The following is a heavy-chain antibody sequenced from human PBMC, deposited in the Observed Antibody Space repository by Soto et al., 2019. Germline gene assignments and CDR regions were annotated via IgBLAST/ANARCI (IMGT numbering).Heavy chain of an antibody. D-gene: IGHD6-13*01. Sequence: QVQLVESGGGVVQPGRSLRLSCAASGFTFSSYAMHWVRQAPGKGLEWVAAILYDGSNQYYADAVKGRFTISRDNSKNTLYLQMNSLRVEDTAVYYCAKEGRVGYSTSIIRRDNWFDPWGQGTPVTVSS. V-gene: IGHV3-33*06. CDR3: AKEGRVGYSTSIIRRDNWFDP. CDR2: ILYDGSNQ. CDR1: GFTFSSYA. J-gene: IGHJ5*02.